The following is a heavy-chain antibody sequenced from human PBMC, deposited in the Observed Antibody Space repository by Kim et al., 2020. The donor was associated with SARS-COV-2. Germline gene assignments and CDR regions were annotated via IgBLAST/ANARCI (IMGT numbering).Heavy chain of an antibody. D-gene: IGHD6-6*01. J-gene: IGHJ6*02. CDR3: ARDWYSSSPGLVYGMDV. V-gene: IGHV4-39*07. CDR2: IYYSGST. CDR1: GGSISSSSYY. Sequence: SETLSLTCTVSGGSISSSSYYWGWIRQPPGKGLEWIGSIYYSGSTYYNPSLKSRVTISVDTSKNQFSLKLSSVTAADTAVYYCARDWYSSSPGLVYGMDVWGQGTTVTVSS.